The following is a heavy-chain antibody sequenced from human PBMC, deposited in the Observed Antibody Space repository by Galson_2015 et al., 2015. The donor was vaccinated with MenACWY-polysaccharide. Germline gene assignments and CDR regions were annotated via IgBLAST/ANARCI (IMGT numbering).Heavy chain of an antibody. D-gene: IGHD3-3*01. Sequence: SLRLSCAASGFTFTSYAMSWVRQAPGKGLEWVSAIRSSGTNTYYEDSVKGRFTISRDNSKNTLYLQMNSLRAEDTAVYYCAKDSTDFWSVAGRFDHWGQGTLVTVSS. CDR2: IRSSGTNT. J-gene: IGHJ5*02. CDR3: AKDSTDFWSVAGRFDH. CDR1: GFTFTSYA. V-gene: IGHV3-23*01.